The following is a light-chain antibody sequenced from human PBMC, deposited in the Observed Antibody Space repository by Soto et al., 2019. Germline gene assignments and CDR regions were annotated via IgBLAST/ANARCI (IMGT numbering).Light chain of an antibody. CDR3: HQFGTSSLVT. CDR2: GVS. CDR1: QSVNSKY. J-gene: IGKJ3*01. V-gene: IGKV3-20*01. Sequence: EIVLTQSPGTMYLSPGERATLSCRASQSVNSKYLAWYQQKPGQASRLRISGVSSRATGIPDRFSGSGSGTDFILTISRVEPEDFAVYYCHQFGTSSLVTFGPGTKVDSK.